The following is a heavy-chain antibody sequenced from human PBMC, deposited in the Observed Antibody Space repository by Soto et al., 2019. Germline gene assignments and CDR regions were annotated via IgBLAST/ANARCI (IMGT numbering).Heavy chain of an antibody. Sequence: QLHLVQSGAVVKKPGASVTVSCSASGYPVTAYYMHWVRQAPGRGLEWMGGINPATGAAKYTQTFRGRVTMPRDTSMSTVFMELGGLTSGDTAVFYCARGGGVGVAGSAAFDMWGQGTLVTVSS. J-gene: IGHJ3*02. D-gene: IGHD3-3*01. V-gene: IGHV1-2*02. CDR1: GYPVTAYY. CDR3: ARGGGVGVAGSAAFDM. CDR2: INPATGAA.